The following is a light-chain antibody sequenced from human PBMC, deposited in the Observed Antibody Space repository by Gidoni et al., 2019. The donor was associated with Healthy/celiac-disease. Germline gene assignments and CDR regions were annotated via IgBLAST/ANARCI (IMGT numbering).Light chain of an antibody. CDR1: SSDVGGYNY. Sequence: SAPTQPASVSGSPGQSIPISCTGTSSDVGGYNYVSWSPQHPGKAPKLMIYDVSNRPSGVSNRFSGSKSGNTASLTITGLQAEDEADYYCSSYTSSSTPVVFGGGTKLTVL. CDR3: SSYTSSSTPVV. V-gene: IGLV2-14*03. CDR2: DVS. J-gene: IGLJ2*01.